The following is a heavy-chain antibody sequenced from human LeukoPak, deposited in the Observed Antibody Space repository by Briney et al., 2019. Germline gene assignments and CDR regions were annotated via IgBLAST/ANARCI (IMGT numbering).Heavy chain of an antibody. CDR3: ARGRGSGSYGYYYYMDV. J-gene: IGHJ6*03. D-gene: IGHD3-10*01. V-gene: IGHV1-69*13. CDR2: IIPIFGTA. Sequence: ASVKVSCKASGGTFSSYAISWVRQAPGQGLEWMGGIIPIFGTANYAQKFQGRVTITADESTSTAYMELSSLRSEDTAVYYCARGRGSGSYGYYYYMDVWGKGTTVTISS. CDR1: GGTFSSYA.